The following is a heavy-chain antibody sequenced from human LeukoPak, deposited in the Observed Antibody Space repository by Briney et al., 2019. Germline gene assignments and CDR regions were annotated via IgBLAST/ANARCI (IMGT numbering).Heavy chain of an antibody. Sequence: GSLRLSCAASGFTFSSYSMNWVRQPPGKGLEWIGEINHSGSTNYNPSLKSRVTISVDTSKNQFSLKLSSVTAADTAVYYCARGYGDCSSTSCYGNWFDPWGQGTLVTVSS. CDR3: ARGYGDCSSTSCYGNWFDP. V-gene: IGHV4-34*01. CDR2: INHSGST. D-gene: IGHD2-2*01. CDR1: GFTFSSYS. J-gene: IGHJ5*02.